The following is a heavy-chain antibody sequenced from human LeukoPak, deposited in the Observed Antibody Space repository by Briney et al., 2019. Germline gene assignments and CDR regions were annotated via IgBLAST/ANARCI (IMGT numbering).Heavy chain of an antibody. V-gene: IGHV3-23*01. CDR3: AKFSTQYYDREYFQH. D-gene: IGHD3-22*01. CDR2: ISSGGGST. Sequence: GGSLRLSCAASGFTFSNYAMSWVRQAPGKGLEWVSAISSGGGSTYYADSVKGRFTISRDNSKNTLHLQMNSLRAEDTAVYYCAKFSTQYYDREYFQHWGQGTLVTVSS. CDR1: GFTFSNYA. J-gene: IGHJ1*01.